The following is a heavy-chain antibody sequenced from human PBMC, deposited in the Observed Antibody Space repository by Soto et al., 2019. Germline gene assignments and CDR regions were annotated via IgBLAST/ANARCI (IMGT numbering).Heavy chain of an antibody. Sequence: SETLSLTCTVSCGSISSYYWSWIRQPPGKGLEWIGYIYYSGSTNYNPSLKSRVTISVDTSKNQFSLKLSSVTAADTAVYYCARGIGIAVRRYFDYWGQGTLVTVSS. V-gene: IGHV4-59*01. J-gene: IGHJ4*02. D-gene: IGHD6-19*01. CDR2: IYYSGST. CDR1: CGSISSYY. CDR3: ARGIGIAVRRYFDY.